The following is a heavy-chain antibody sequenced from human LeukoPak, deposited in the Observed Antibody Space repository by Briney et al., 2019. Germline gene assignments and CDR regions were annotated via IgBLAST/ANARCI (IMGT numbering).Heavy chain of an antibody. J-gene: IGHJ4*02. Sequence: PSETLSLTCAVYGGSFSGYYWSWIRQPPGKGLEWIGEINHSGSTNYNPSLKSRVTISVDTSKNQFSLKLSSVTAADTAVYYCARGRQWLVEGFPFDYWGQGTLVTVSS. CDR2: INHSGST. CDR3: ARGRQWLVEGFPFDY. V-gene: IGHV4-34*01. D-gene: IGHD6-19*01. CDR1: GGSFSGYY.